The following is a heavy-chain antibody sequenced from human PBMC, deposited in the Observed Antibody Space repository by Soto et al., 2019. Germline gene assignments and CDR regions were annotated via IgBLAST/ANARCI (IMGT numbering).Heavy chain of an antibody. D-gene: IGHD6-13*01. CDR1: GFTFSSYG. CDR3: ARVQLSSSWPDY. Sequence: GGSLRLSCAASGFTFSSYGMHWVRQAPGKGLEWVAVISYDGSNKYYADSVKGRFTISRDNSKNTLYLQMNSLRAEDTAVYYCARVQLSSSWPDYWGQGTLVTGSS. V-gene: IGHV3-30*03. CDR2: ISYDGSNK. J-gene: IGHJ4*02.